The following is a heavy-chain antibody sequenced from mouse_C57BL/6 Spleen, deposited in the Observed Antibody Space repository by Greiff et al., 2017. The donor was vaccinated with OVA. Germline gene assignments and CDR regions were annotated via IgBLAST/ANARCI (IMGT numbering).Heavy chain of an antibody. CDR2: ISDGGSYT. CDR1: GFTFSSYA. Sequence: EVQVVESGGGLVKPGGSLKLSCAASGFTFSSYAMSWVRQTPEKRLEWVATISDGGSYTYYPDNVKGRFTISRDNAKNNLYLQMSHLKSEDTAMYYCARAPPLRYYGSRYFDVWGTGTTVTVSS. D-gene: IGHD1-1*01. CDR3: ARAPPLRYYGSRYFDV. V-gene: IGHV5-4*01. J-gene: IGHJ1*03.